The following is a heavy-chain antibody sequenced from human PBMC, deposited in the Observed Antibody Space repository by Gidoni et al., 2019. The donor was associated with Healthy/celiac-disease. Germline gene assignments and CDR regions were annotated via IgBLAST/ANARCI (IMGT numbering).Heavy chain of an antibody. CDR1: GFTSSSYS. J-gene: IGHJ5*02. CDR2: ISSSSSYI. V-gene: IGHV3-21*06. D-gene: IGHD6-13*01. Sequence: EVQLVESGGGLVKPGGSLRLSCAASGFTSSSYSMNWVRQAPGKGLEWVSSISSSSSYIYYADSVKGRFTISRDNAKNSLYLQMNSLRAEDTAVYYCAREFRAGTRWFDPWGQGTLVTVSS. CDR3: AREFRAGTRWFDP.